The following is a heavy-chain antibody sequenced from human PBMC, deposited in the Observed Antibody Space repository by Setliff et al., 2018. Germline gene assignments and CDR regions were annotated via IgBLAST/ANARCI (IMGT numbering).Heavy chain of an antibody. V-gene: IGHV1-69*13. J-gene: IGHJ5*02. Sequence: ASVKVSCKASGGSFSNYAIIWVRQAPGQGPEWMGGIIPIYGSTNNAEKFQGRVTFSADESMSTVYVELSSLTSADTALYYCARDALYDSNDRNSYYGNWLDPWGQGTLVTVSS. D-gene: IGHD3-22*01. CDR2: IIPIYGST. CDR1: GGSFSNYA. CDR3: ARDALYDSNDRNSYYGNWLDP.